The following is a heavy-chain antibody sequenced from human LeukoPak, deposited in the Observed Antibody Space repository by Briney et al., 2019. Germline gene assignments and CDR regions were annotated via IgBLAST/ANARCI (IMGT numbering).Heavy chain of an antibody. D-gene: IGHD5-24*01. V-gene: IGHV4-30-4*01. CDR2: SYYSGST. CDR3: ARTMATGLILYY. Sequence: SQTLSLTCTVSGGSISSGDYYWRWIRQPPGKGLEWIGYSYYSGSTYYNPSLKSRVTISVDTSKNQFSLKLSSVAAADTAVYYCARTMATGLILYYWGQGTLVTVSS. J-gene: IGHJ4*02. CDR1: GGSISSGDYY.